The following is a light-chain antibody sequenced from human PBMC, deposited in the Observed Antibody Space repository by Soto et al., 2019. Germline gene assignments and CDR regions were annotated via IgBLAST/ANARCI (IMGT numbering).Light chain of an antibody. CDR2: DAS. CDR3: PQFGPSPGT. Sequence: EIVLTQSPGTLSLSPGERATLSCRASQSVTSNSLAWYQHKLGQAPRLLIYDASSRATGIPDRFSRSGSGTDFTLTISRLEPEAFAVDFCPQFGPSPGTFGPGTKVDIK. CDR1: QSVTSNS. J-gene: IGKJ3*01. V-gene: IGKV3-20*01.